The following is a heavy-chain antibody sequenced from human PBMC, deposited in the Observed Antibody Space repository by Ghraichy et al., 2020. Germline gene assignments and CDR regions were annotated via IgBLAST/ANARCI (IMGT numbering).Heavy chain of an antibody. Sequence: SETLSLTCAVSGYSISSGYYWGWIRQPPGKGLEWIGSIYHSGSTYYNPSLKSRVTISVDTSKNQFSLKLSSVTAADTAVYYCASSLMAKYYFDYWGQGTLVTVSS. D-gene: IGHD5-24*01. J-gene: IGHJ4*02. V-gene: IGHV4-38-2*01. CDR1: GYSISSGYY. CDR3: ASSLMAKYYFDY. CDR2: IYHSGST.